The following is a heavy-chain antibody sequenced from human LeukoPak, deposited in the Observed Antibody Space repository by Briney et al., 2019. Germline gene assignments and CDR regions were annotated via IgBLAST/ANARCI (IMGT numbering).Heavy chain of an antibody. CDR1: GFAFNDFA. J-gene: IGHJ4*02. Sequence: PGGSLRLSCAASGFAFNDFAMYWVRQAPGKGLDWVALIRRDGTHKYYAYSIRGRFTISRDNSKNTLYLHMNSLRAEDTAVYYCAKSSIMFAAGRLGSIDFWGQGTLVAVSS. CDR2: IRRDGTHK. CDR3: AKSSIMFAAGRLGSIDF. D-gene: IGHD1-26*01. V-gene: IGHV3-30*02.